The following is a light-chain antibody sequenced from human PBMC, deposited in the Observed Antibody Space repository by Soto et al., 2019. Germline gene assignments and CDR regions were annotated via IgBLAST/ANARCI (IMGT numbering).Light chain of an antibody. J-gene: IGKJ4*01. V-gene: IGKV3-11*01. CDR1: QSVGSY. Sequence: IVLTQSPGTLSLSPGERATLSCRASQSVGSYLGWYQQRPGQAPRLLIFDVSKRAPGIPARFSGSGSGTDFTLTIRSLEPEDFAVYYCQKRINGPTFGGGTKVEIK. CDR3: QKRINGPT. CDR2: DVS.